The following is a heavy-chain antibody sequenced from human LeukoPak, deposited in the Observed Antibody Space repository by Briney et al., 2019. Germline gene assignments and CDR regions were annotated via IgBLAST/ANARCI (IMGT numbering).Heavy chain of an antibody. V-gene: IGHV1-69*13. J-gene: IGHJ4*02. Sequence: EASVKVSCKASGETFSSYAISWVRQAPGQGLEWMGGIIPIFGTANYAQKFQGGVTITADESTSTAYMELSSLRSEDTAVYYCARGDNWGFDYWGQGTLVTVSS. CDR1: GETFSSYA. D-gene: IGHD7-27*01. CDR3: ARGDNWGFDY. CDR2: IIPIFGTA.